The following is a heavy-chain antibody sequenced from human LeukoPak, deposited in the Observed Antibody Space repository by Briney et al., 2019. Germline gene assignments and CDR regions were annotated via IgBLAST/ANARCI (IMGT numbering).Heavy chain of an antibody. CDR2: IYTSGST. CDR1: GGSISSYY. CDR3: ARRRGYSYGYVAYFDY. V-gene: IGHV4-4*09. Sequence: SETLSLTCTVSGGSISSYYWSWIRQPPGKGLEWIGYIYTSGSTNYNPSLKSRVTISVDTSKNQFSLKLSSVTAADTAVYYCARRRGYSYGYVAYFDYWGQGTLVTVSS. D-gene: IGHD5-18*01. J-gene: IGHJ4*02.